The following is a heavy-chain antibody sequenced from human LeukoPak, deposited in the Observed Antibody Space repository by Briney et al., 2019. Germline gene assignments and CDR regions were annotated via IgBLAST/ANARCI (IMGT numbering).Heavy chain of an antibody. CDR2: INHSGST. V-gene: IGHV4-34*01. Sequence: PSETLSLTCAVYGGSFSGYYWSWIRQPPGKGLEWIGEINHSGSTNYNPSLKSRVTISVDTSKNQFSLKLSSVTAADTAVYYCAKLSCSGGSCYPIYWGQGTLVTVSS. J-gene: IGHJ4*02. CDR3: AKLSCSGGSCYPIY. D-gene: IGHD2-15*01. CDR1: GGSFSGYY.